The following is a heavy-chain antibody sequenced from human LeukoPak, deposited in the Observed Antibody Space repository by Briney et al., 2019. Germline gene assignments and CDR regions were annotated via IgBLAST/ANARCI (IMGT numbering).Heavy chain of an antibody. D-gene: IGHD4-17*01. Sequence: SVKVSCKASGGTFSSYAISWVRQAPGQGLEWMGGIIPIFGTANYAQKFQGRVTITTDESTSTAYMELSSLRSDDTAVYYCARSQKTTVTTGHYWGQGTLVTVSS. CDR3: ARSQKTTVTTGHY. CDR1: GGTFSSYA. J-gene: IGHJ4*02. V-gene: IGHV1-69*05. CDR2: IIPIFGTA.